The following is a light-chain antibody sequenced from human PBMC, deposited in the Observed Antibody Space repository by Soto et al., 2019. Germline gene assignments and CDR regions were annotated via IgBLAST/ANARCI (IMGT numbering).Light chain of an antibody. V-gene: IGKV3-15*01. CDR1: QSVSSN. J-gene: IGKJ2*02. CDR3: QQYNNWPPWT. CDR2: GAS. Sequence: EIVMTQSPATLSVSPGERATLSCRASQSVSSNLAWYQQKPGQAPRLLIYGASTRATGIPARFSGSGSGTEFPLTLSSLQSEDFAFYYCQQYNNWPPWTFGQGTKLEI.